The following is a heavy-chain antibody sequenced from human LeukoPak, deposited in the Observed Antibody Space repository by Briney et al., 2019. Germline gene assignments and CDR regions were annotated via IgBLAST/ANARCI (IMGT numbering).Heavy chain of an antibody. D-gene: IGHD6-13*01. Sequence: SETLSLTYAVSGYSISSGYYWIWIRQPPGKGLEWIGSLYHSDSIYYNPSLESRVTMSVDTSKNQFSLKLSFVTAADTAVYYCARQHDSYHYYYVDVWGKGTTVTVSS. J-gene: IGHJ6*03. V-gene: IGHV4-38-2*01. CDR3: ARQHDSYHYYYVDV. CDR2: LYHSDSI. CDR1: GYSISSGYY.